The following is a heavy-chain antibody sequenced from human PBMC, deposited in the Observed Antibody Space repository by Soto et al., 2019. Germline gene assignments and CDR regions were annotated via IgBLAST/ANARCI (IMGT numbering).Heavy chain of an antibody. Sequence: ASVKVSCKASGGTFSSYAISWVRQAPGQGLEWMGGIIPIFGTANYAQKFQGRVTITADESTSTAYMELSSLRSEDTAVYYCARARSDYSSSGYYYGMDVWGQGTTVTVSS. D-gene: IGHD6-6*01. CDR1: GGTFSSYA. CDR3: ARARSDYSSSGYYYGMDV. V-gene: IGHV1-69*13. CDR2: IIPIFGTA. J-gene: IGHJ6*02.